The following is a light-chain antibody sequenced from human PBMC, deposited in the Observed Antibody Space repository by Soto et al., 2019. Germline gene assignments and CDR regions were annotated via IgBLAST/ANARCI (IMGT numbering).Light chain of an antibody. CDR2: GAS. Sequence: EIVLTQSPATLSLSPGERATLSCRASQGISSHLAWYQQKPGQAPRLLIYGASNRATGIPARFSGRGSGTDFTLTISSLEPEDFAVYYCQQRINWPLTFGGGTKVEIK. J-gene: IGKJ4*01. CDR3: QQRINWPLT. V-gene: IGKV3-11*01. CDR1: QGISSH.